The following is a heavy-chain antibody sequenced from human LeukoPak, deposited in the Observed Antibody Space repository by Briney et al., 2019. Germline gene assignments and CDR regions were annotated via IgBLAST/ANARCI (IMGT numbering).Heavy chain of an antibody. Sequence: GGSLRLSCAASGFTFSSYSMNWVRQAPGKGLEWVSSISSSSSYIYYADSVKGRFTISRDNAKNSLYLQMNSLRAEDTAVYYCARAGDYYDSSGYQYYFDYWGQGTLATVSS. D-gene: IGHD3-22*01. V-gene: IGHV3-21*01. J-gene: IGHJ4*02. CDR2: ISSSSSYI. CDR1: GFTFSSYS. CDR3: ARAGDYYDSSGYQYYFDY.